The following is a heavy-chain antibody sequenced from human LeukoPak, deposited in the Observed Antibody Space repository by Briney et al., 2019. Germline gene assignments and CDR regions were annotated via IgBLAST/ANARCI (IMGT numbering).Heavy chain of an antibody. CDR2: ISSSSSYI. V-gene: IGHV3-21*01. Sequence: GGSLRLSCAASGFTFSSYSMNWVRQAPGKGLEWVSSISSSSSYIYYADSVKGRFTISRDNAKNSLYLQMNSLRAEDTAVYYYAKHPGWEYDSSGYYENWGQGTLVTVSS. CDR3: AKHPGWEYDSSGYYEN. D-gene: IGHD3-22*01. J-gene: IGHJ4*02. CDR1: GFTFSSYS.